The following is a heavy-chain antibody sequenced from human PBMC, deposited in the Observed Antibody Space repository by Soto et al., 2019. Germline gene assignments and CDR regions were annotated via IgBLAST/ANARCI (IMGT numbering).Heavy chain of an antibody. CDR1: GGSISSYY. CDR2: IYTSGST. J-gene: IGHJ5*02. D-gene: IGHD2-2*01. V-gene: IGHV4-4*07. Sequence: PSETLSLTCTVSGGSISSYYWSWIRQPVGKGLEWIGRIYTSGSTNYNPSLKSRVTMSVDTSKNQFSLKLSSVTAADTAVYYCARDGSSTSWLDWFDPWGQGTLVTVSS. CDR3: ARDGSSTSWLDWFDP.